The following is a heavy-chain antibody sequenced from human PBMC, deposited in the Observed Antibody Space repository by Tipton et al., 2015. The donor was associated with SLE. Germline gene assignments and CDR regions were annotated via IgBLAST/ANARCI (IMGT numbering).Heavy chain of an antibody. V-gene: IGHV4-39*07. CDR2: IYFTGST. CDR1: GGSISSNSHF. D-gene: IGHD5-24*01. Sequence: GLVKPSETLSLACIVSGGSISSNSHFWGWIRQPPGKGLEWLGTIYFTGSTYYNPSLKSRVTLSIDTSKNQFSLRLSSVTAADTAVYYCAKAEMTTEGSVFYFYMDVWGKGTTVTVSS. J-gene: IGHJ6*03. CDR3: AKAEMTTEGSVFYFYMDV.